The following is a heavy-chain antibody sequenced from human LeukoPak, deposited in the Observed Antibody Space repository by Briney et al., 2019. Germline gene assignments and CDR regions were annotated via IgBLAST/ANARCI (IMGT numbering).Heavy chain of an antibody. V-gene: IGHV1-69-2*01. D-gene: IGHD3/OR15-3a*01. CDR3: ATAPRIFDLDSDNRFGDY. Sequence: ASVKVSCKASGYTFTSYYIHWVQQAPGKGLEWMGRIDPKDGESIYAGKFQGRVTMTADTSTDTSYMELGSLGSEDTAVYYCATAPRIFDLDSDNRFGDYWGQGTLVTVSS. CDR2: IDPKDGES. J-gene: IGHJ4*02. CDR1: GYTFTSYY.